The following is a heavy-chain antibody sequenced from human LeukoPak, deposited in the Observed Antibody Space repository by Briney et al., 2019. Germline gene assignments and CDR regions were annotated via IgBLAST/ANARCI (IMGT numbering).Heavy chain of an antibody. CDR3: ARVSGSSGYRVAFDI. CDR2: INPNGGST. D-gene: IGHD3-22*01. CDR1: GYTFTSHN. Sequence: ASVKVSCKASGYTFTSHNMHWVRQAPGQGPEWIGIINPNGGSTSYAQKFQGRVTMTRDTSTSTVYMDLSSLKSEDTAVYYCARVSGSSGYRVAFDIWGQGTMVTVSS. V-gene: IGHV1-46*01. J-gene: IGHJ3*02.